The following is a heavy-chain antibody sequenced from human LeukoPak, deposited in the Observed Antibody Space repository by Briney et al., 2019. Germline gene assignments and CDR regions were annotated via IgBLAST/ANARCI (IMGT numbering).Heavy chain of an antibody. CDR1: VYSFTSYW. CDR3: ARPLAATTTGAFDI. CDR2: IYPGDSDT. J-gene: IGHJ3*02. V-gene: IGHV5-51*01. D-gene: IGHD6-13*01. Sequence: GESLKISCKGSVYSFTSYWIGWVRQMPGKGLEWMGIIYPGDSDTRYSPSFQGQVTISADKSISTAYLQWSSLKASDTAIYYCARPLAATTTGAFDIWGQGTRVTVSS.